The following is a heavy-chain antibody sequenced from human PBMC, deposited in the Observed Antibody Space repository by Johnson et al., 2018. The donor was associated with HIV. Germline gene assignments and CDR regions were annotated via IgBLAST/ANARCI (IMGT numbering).Heavy chain of an antibody. D-gene: IGHD1-1*01. Sequence: QVQLVESGGGVVQPGRSLRLSCAASGFTFSSFGMHWVRQAPGKGLEWVAVIWYDGSDKYYADSVKGRFTISRDISKNTLYLEMYSLRADDTAVYDCARAKVNGTQGDAFDVGGQGTMVTVAS. CDR2: IWYDGSDK. CDR3: ARAKVNGTQGDAFDV. V-gene: IGHV3-33*01. J-gene: IGHJ3*01. CDR1: GFTFSSFG.